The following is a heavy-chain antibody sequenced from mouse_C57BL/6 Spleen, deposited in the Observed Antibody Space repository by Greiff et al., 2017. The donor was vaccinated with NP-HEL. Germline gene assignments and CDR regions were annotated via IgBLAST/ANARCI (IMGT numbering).Heavy chain of an antibody. CDR1: GFTFSSYA. D-gene: IGHD3-3*01. CDR3: ARDQPRGAY. Sequence: EVQRVESGGGLVKPGGSLKLSCAASGFTFSSYAMSWVRQTPEKRLEWVATISDGGSYTYYPDNVKGRFTISRDNAKNNLYLQMSHLKSEDTAMYYCARDQPRGAYWGQGTLVTVSA. J-gene: IGHJ3*01. V-gene: IGHV5-4*01. CDR2: ISDGGSYT.